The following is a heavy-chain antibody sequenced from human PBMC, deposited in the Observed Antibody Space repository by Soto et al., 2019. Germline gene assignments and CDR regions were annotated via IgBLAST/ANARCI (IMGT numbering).Heavy chain of an antibody. J-gene: IGHJ6*02. CDR2: ISAYNGNT. V-gene: IGHV1-18*01. D-gene: IGHD6-13*01. Sequence: QVQLVQSGAEVKKPGASVKVSCKASGYTFTSYGISWVRQAPGQGLEWMGWISAYNGNTNYAQKLQGRVTMTTDTSTGTAYVELRSLRSDDTAVYYCARDSSSWRDYYYGMDVWGQGTTVTVSS. CDR3: ARDSSSWRDYYYGMDV. CDR1: GYTFTSYG.